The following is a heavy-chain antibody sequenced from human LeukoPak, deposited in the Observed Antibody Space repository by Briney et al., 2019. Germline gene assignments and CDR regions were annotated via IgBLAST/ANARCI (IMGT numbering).Heavy chain of an antibody. D-gene: IGHD3-10*01. V-gene: IGHV3-23*01. CDR2: ISGSGGST. CDR3: AKSVLSIDYYGSGSYYNPYYYYYYGMGV. Sequence: GGSLRLSCAASGFTFSSYAMSWVRQAPGKGLEWVSAISGSGGSTYYADSVKGRFTISRDNSKNTLYLQMNSLRAEDTAVYYCAKSVLSIDYYGSGSYYNPYYYYYYGMGVWGQGTTVTVSS. CDR1: GFTFSSYA. J-gene: IGHJ6*02.